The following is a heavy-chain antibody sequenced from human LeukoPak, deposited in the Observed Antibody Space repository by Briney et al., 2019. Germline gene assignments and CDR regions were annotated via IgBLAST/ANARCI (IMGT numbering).Heavy chain of an antibody. Sequence: PSETLSLTCTVSGGSISSYYWSWIRQPPGKGLEWIGYIYYSGSTNYNPSLKSRVTISVDTSKNQFSLKLSSVTAADTAVYYCARHSPGSGDESWGQGTLVTVSS. CDR3: ARHSPGSGDES. J-gene: IGHJ4*02. D-gene: IGHD7-27*01. V-gene: IGHV4-59*08. CDR1: GGSISSYY. CDR2: IYYSGST.